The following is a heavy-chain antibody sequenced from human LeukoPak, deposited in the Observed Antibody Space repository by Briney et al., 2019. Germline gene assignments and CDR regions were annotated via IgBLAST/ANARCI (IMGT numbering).Heavy chain of an antibody. D-gene: IGHD3-16*01. J-gene: IGHJ4*02. V-gene: IGHV3-33*01. Sequence: PGGSLRLSCAASGFTFSSYGMHWVRQAPGKGLEWVAVIWYDGSNKYYADSVKGRFTISRDNSKNTLYLQVNSLRAEDTAVYYCARDALIRYFDYWGQGTLVTVSS. CDR1: GFTFSSYG. CDR3: ARDALIRYFDY. CDR2: IWYDGSNK.